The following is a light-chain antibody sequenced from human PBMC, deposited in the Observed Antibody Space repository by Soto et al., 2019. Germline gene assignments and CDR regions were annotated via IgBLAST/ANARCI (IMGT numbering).Light chain of an antibody. CDR3: LQYNSYST. Sequence: DIQMTQSPSTLSASVGDRVTITCRASQSISSWLAWYQQKPGKAPKLLIYDASSLESGVPSRFSGSGSGTEFTLTIISLQPDDFATYYCLQYNSYSTFGQGTKVEIK. CDR2: DAS. V-gene: IGKV1-5*01. J-gene: IGKJ1*01. CDR1: QSISSW.